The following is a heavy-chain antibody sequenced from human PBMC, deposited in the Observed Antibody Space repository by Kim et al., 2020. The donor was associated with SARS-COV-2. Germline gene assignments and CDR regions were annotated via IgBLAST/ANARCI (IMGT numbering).Heavy chain of an antibody. V-gene: IGHV4-30-2*01. CDR1: GGSISSGGYS. J-gene: IGHJ4*02. CDR3: ARGGGGSGSYCLDY. CDR2: IYHSGST. Sequence: SETLSLTCAVSGGSISSGGYSCSWIRQPPGKGLEWIGYIYHSGSTYYNPSLKSRVTISVDRSKNQFSLKLSSVTAADTAVYYCARGGGGSGSYCLDYWGQGTLVTVSS. D-gene: IGHD3-10*01.